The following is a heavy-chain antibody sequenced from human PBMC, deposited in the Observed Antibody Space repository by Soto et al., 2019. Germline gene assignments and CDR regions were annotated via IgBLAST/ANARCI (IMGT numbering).Heavy chain of an antibody. CDR2: INTDGSIT. D-gene: IGHD2-8*01. J-gene: IGHJ4*02. CDR1: GLIFSNYK. CDR3: ARETNGLHY. Sequence: EVQLVESGGGLVQPGGSLRLSCAASGLIFSNYKMHWVRQAPGKGLVWVSRINTDGSITDYADSVKGRFTLSRDNAKKTMYLQMNSLTAGETAVYYCARETNGLHYWGQGTLVTVSS. V-gene: IGHV3-74*01.